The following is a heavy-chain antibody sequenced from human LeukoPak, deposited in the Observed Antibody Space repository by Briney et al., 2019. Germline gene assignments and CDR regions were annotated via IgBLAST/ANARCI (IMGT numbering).Heavy chain of an antibody. V-gene: IGHV4-61*05. Sequence: PSETLSLTCNVSGASVSSSSSYWAWIRQPPGKGLEWIGYIHHSGNTNYNPSLTSRVTISVDTSKNQFTLRLSSVTAADTAVYYCARGYYDSSGYSNTFDIWGQGTMVTVSS. D-gene: IGHD3-22*01. CDR1: GASVSSSSSY. J-gene: IGHJ3*02. CDR2: IHHSGNT. CDR3: ARGYYDSSGYSNTFDI.